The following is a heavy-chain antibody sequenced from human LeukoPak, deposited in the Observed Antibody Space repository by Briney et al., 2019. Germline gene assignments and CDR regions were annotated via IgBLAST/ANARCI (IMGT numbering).Heavy chain of an antibody. CDR1: GGSISSYY. CDR2: IYYSGST. J-gene: IGHJ4*02. D-gene: IGHD6-13*01. Sequence: SETLSLTCTVSGGSISSYYWGWIRQPPGKGLEWIGYIYYSGSTNYNPSLKSRVTISVDTSKNQFSLKLSSVTAADTAVYYCATTPRYSSSWYYFDYWGQGTLVTFSS. V-gene: IGHV4-59*01. CDR3: ATTPRYSSSWYYFDY.